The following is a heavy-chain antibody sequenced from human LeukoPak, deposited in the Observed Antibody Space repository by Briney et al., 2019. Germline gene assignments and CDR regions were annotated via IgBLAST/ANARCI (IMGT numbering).Heavy chain of an antibody. Sequence: ASVKVSCKASGYTFTGYYMHWVRQAPGQGLEWMGWINPNSGGTNYAQKFQGRVTMTRDMSISTASMELSRLRSDDTAVYYCARVYSGSPGHAFDIWGQGTVVTVSS. V-gene: IGHV1-2*02. CDR1: GYTFTGYY. CDR3: ARVYSGSPGHAFDI. CDR2: INPNSGGT. J-gene: IGHJ3*02. D-gene: IGHD1-26*01.